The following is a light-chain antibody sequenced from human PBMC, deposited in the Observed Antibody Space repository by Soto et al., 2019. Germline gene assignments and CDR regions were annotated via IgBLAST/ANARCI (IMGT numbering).Light chain of an antibody. V-gene: IGKV1-5*03. Sequence: DIQMTQSPSTLSASVGDRITITCRASQSISSWLAWYQQKSGKAPKVLIYKASSLEXGVPSRFSGSGSGTXXTLTIXSLQPDDFATYYCQQYKTYWSFGQGTKVEIK. CDR3: QQYKTYWS. CDR1: QSISSW. CDR2: KAS. J-gene: IGKJ1*01.